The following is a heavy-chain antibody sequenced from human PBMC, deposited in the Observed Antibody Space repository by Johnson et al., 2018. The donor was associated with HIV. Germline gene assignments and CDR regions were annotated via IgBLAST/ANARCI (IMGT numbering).Heavy chain of an antibody. D-gene: IGHD2-21*01. CDR3: ARDWYCGGDCYLLLDI. Sequence: QMLLVESGGGLVQPGRSLRLSCAASGYTFSSYAMHWVRQAPGKGLEWVAVISYDGSNKYSTDSVKGRFTISRDNSKNSLYLQMNSLRAEDTAVYYCARDWYCGGDCYLLLDIWGQGTMVTVSS. CDR2: ISYDGSNK. CDR1: GYTFSSYA. V-gene: IGHV3-30*04. J-gene: IGHJ3*02.